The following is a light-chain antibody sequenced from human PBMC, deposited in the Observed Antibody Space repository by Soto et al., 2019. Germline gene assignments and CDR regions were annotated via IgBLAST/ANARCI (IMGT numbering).Light chain of an antibody. Sequence: ILLTQYPCTLSVSPGEVATLSCRARQSVSSTSLAWYQQNPGQAPRLLIYGASSRATGIPDRFSGSGSGTDFTLTISRLEPEDFAVYFCHQYGSSPWTVGQGTKVDI. J-gene: IGKJ1*01. CDR1: QSVSSTS. V-gene: IGKV3-20*01. CDR2: GAS. CDR3: HQYGSSPWT.